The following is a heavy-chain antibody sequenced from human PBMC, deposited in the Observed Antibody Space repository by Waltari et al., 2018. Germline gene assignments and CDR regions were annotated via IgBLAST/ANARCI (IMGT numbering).Heavy chain of an antibody. CDR3: ARAGTEFSFDH. J-gene: IGHJ4*02. D-gene: IGHD1-1*01. Sequence: QVHLQESGPGVVRPSETLSPTCTVSGESISGYNWSWIWQCAEKGLEWIGRLYSSGTTTDQPSLKGRVTMSVATSKNQSALHLTSVTAAVTAVYYCARAGTEFSFDHWGQGILVTVSS. V-gene: IGHV4-4*07. CDR1: GESISGYN. CDR2: LYSSGTT.